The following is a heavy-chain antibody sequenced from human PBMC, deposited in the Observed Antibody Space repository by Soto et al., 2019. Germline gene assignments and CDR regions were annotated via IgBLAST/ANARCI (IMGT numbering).Heavy chain of an antibody. J-gene: IGHJ6*02. Sequence: PSETLSLTCAFYGGSFTGYYWTWIRQTPGKGLEWIGEINYRGSSYYNPSRESRISMAVDTSKNQFSLKLRSVTAADTAVYFCVRGQPHRITIFEVVIRSYDYGMDVWGQGTTVT. V-gene: IGHV4-34*01. CDR1: GGSFTGYY. CDR2: INYRGSS. CDR3: VRGQPHRITIFEVVIRSYDYGMDV. D-gene: IGHD3-3*02.